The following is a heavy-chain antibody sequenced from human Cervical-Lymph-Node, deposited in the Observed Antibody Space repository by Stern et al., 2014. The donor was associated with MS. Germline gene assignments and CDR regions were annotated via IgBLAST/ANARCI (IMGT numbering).Heavy chain of an antibody. Sequence: QVQLLQPGSELKKPGASVKVSCKTSGYTFTDYGINWVRQAPGQGLEWMGWINTNTGVPTYAQAFTGRFLFSFDTSVSTAYLHISSLKADDTAVYYCARLRVGDITRDYWGQGTLVTVS. J-gene: IGHJ4*02. CDR2: INTNTGVP. V-gene: IGHV7-4-1*02. D-gene: IGHD1-26*01. CDR1: GYTFTDYG. CDR3: ARLRVGDITRDY.